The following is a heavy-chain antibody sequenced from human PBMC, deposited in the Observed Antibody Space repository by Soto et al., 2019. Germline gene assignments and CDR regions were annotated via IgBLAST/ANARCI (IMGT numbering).Heavy chain of an antibody. CDR2: IYNSGSTM. Sequence: GGSLRLSCAASGFTFSAFEMNWVRQAPGKGLEWLSYIYNSGSTMTYADSVKGRFAISRDNAKNSLYLEMYSLRAEDTAVYYCARESGGTGLDVWGQGTTVTVSS. J-gene: IGHJ6*02. CDR1: GFTFSAFE. V-gene: IGHV3-48*03. D-gene: IGHD1-1*01. CDR3: ARESGGTGLDV.